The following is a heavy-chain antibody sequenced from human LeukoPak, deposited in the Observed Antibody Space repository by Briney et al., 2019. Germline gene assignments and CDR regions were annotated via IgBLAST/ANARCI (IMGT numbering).Heavy chain of an antibody. Sequence: ASVKVSCKASGYTFTSYGISWVRQAPGQGLEWMGWISAYNGNTNYAQKLQGRVTMTTDTSTSTAYMELRSLRSDDTAVYYCARVAPTGLRLKYQLPINWFDPWGQGTLVTVSS. CDR1: GYTFTSYG. V-gene: IGHV1-18*01. CDR3: ARVAPTGLRLKYQLPINWFDP. J-gene: IGHJ5*02. CDR2: ISAYNGNT. D-gene: IGHD2-2*01.